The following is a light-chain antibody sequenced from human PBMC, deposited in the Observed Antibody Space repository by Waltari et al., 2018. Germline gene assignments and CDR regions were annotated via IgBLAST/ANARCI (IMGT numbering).Light chain of an antibody. Sequence: EVVLTQAPATLSLSPGNTAGVSCRASQGVSLYLAWYQHRPGQGPRFLIYDATNRATGIPARFGGSGSGTDFTLTISSLDPEDFAVYFCQQRSNWPMTFGGGTKVEIK. CDR2: DAT. CDR1: QGVSLY. V-gene: IGKV3-11*01. J-gene: IGKJ4*01. CDR3: QQRSNWPMT.